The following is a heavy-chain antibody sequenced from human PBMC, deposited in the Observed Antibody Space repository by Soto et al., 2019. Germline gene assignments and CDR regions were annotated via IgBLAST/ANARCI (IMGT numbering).Heavy chain of an antibody. J-gene: IGHJ3*02. Sequence: GGSLRLSCAASVFTFSNAWMNWVRQAPGKGLEWVGRIKSKTDGGTTDYAAPVKGRFTISRDDSKNTLYLQMNSLKTEDTAVYYCTTDHLDIVVVPAASDAFDIWGQGTMVTVSS. V-gene: IGHV3-15*07. D-gene: IGHD2-2*01. CDR2: IKSKTDGGTT. CDR1: VFTFSNAW. CDR3: TTDHLDIVVVPAASDAFDI.